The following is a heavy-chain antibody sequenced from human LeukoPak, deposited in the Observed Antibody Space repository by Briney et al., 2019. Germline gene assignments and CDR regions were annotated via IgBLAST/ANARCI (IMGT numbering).Heavy chain of an antibody. CDR2: INHSGST. Sequence: SETLSLTCAVYGGSFSGYYWSWIRQPPGKGLEWIGEINHSGSTNYNPSLKSRVTMSVDTSKNHFSLKLSSVTAVDTAVYYCVRGGEVFHYYGMDVWGQGTTVTVSS. J-gene: IGHJ6*02. CDR1: GGSFSGYY. V-gene: IGHV4-34*01. D-gene: IGHD2-21*01. CDR3: VRGGEVFHYYGMDV.